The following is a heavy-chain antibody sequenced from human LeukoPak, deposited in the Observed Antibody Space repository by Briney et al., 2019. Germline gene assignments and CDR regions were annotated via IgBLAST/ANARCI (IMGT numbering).Heavy chain of an antibody. Sequence: PSETLSLTCTVSGDSISTGSYYWSWIRQPAGKGLEWIGRIHIGGTTNYNPSLKSRVTISADTSKNQFSLKLSSVTAADTAVYYCASTQRARYYYGSGRRGIPFDPWGQGTLVTVSS. D-gene: IGHD3-10*01. V-gene: IGHV4-61*02. J-gene: IGHJ5*02. CDR3: ASTQRARYYYGSGRRGIPFDP. CDR1: GDSISTGSYY. CDR2: IHIGGTT.